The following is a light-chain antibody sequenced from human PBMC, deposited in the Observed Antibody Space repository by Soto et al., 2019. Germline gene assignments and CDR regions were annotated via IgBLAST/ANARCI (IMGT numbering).Light chain of an antibody. CDR3: QSYDSSNHDVV. J-gene: IGLJ2*01. Sequence: FMLTQPHSVSESPGKTVTISCTRSSGSIASNYVQWYQQRPGSATTTVIYEDNQRPSGVPDRFSGSIDSSSNSASLTISGLKNEDEAAYYCQSYDSSNHDVVFGGGTKLTVL. V-gene: IGLV6-57*04. CDR2: EDN. CDR1: SGSIASNY.